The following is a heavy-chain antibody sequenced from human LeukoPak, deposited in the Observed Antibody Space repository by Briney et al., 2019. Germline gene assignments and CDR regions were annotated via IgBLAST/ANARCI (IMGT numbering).Heavy chain of an antibody. J-gene: IGHJ5*02. CDR2: FYHSGST. V-gene: IGHV4-38-2*02. CDR1: TYSISSGYY. CDR3: ARSFVVVPAAMPENWFDP. D-gene: IGHD2-2*01. Sequence: SETLSLTCTVSTYSISSGYYWGWIRQPPGKGLEWIGYFYHSGSTYYNPSLKSRVTISVDRSKNQFSLKLSSVTAADTAVYYCARSFVVVPAAMPENWFDPWGQGTLVTVSS.